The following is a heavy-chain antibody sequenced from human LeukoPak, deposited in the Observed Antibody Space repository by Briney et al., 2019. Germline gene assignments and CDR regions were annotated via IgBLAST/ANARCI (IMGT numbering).Heavy chain of an antibody. D-gene: IGHD6-13*01. CDR3: ARDRSSSSFFPTGFDP. V-gene: IGHV4-59*01. Sequence: NSSETLSLTCTVSGGSISSYYWSWIRQPPGKGLEWIGYISYSGSTNFNPSLKSRVTISVDTSKNQFSLKLSSVTAADTAVYFCARDRSSSSFFPTGFDPWGQGTLVTVSS. J-gene: IGHJ5*02. CDR1: GGSISSYY. CDR2: ISYSGST.